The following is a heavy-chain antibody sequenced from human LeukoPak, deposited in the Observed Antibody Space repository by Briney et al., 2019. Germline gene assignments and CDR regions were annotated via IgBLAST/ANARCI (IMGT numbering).Heavy chain of an antibody. V-gene: IGHV1-46*01. D-gene: IGHD6-13*01. Sequence: VASVKVSCKASGYTFTSYYMHWVRQAPGQGLEWMGIINPSGGRTSYAQKFQGRVTITADESTSTAYMELSSVRPEDRAVYYCASGGPGIAAAGAWFDPWGQGTLVTVSS. CDR2: INPSGGRT. J-gene: IGHJ5*02. CDR1: GYTFTSYY. CDR3: ASGGPGIAAAGAWFDP.